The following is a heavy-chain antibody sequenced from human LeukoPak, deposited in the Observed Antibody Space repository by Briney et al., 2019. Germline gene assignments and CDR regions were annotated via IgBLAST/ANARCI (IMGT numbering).Heavy chain of an antibody. CDR1: GGSISSYY. Sequence: KPSETLSLTCTGSGGSISSYYRSWIRQPPGKGLEWIGYIYYSGSTNYHPSHKSRVTTSVDTSKNHFSLKLSSVTAADTAVYYCARAHVQWLVPRWFDPWGQGTLVTVSS. CDR3: ARAHVQWLVPRWFDP. J-gene: IGHJ5*02. V-gene: IGHV4-59*01. CDR2: IYYSGST. D-gene: IGHD6-19*01.